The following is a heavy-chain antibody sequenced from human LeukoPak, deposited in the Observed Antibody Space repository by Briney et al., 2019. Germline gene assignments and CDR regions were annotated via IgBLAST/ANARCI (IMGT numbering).Heavy chain of an antibody. CDR2: IYYSGST. CDR1: GGSISSGDYY. J-gene: IGHJ4*02. V-gene: IGHV4-30-4*01. CDR3: ARDQYYYDSSGQWD. D-gene: IGHD3-22*01. Sequence: SETLSLTCTVSGGSISSGDYYWSWIRQPPGKGLEWIGYIYYSGSTYYNPSLKSRVTISVDTSKNQFSLKLSSVTAADTAVYYCARDQYYYDSSGQWDWGQGTLVTVSS.